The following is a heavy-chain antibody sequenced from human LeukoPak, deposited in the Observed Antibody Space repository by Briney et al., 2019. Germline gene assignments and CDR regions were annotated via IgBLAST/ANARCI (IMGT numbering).Heavy chain of an antibody. CDR3: AREAGPQSLRGTFDP. Sequence: SGTLSLTCAVSGGSISSITWWSWVRQPPGKRLEWIGEIYHTGSTNYNPSLKSRVTMSVDKSKNQFSLKLSSVIAADTAVYYCAREAGPQSLRGTFDPWGQGTLVTVSS. CDR1: GGSISSITW. V-gene: IGHV4-4*02. CDR2: IYHTGST. J-gene: IGHJ5*02. D-gene: IGHD1-1*01.